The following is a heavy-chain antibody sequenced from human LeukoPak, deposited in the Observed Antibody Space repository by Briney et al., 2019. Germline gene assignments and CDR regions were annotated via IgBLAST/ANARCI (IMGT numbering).Heavy chain of an antibody. CDR1: GFTLGSYW. CDR2: ISSDGGST. V-gene: IGHV3-74*01. Sequence: RRSLRLSCAASGFTLGSYWMHWVPQAPRKGLVWVSRISSDGGSTNYADSVKGRFTISRDNAKNTLYLQMNSLRAEDTAVYYCASGNSGYPSHWGQGTLVTVSS. D-gene: IGHD3-22*01. CDR3: ASGNSGYPSH. J-gene: IGHJ4*02.